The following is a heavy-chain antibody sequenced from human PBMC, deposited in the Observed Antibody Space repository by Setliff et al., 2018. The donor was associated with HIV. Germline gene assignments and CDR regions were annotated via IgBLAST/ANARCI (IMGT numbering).Heavy chain of an antibody. D-gene: IGHD2-15*01. Sequence: ASVKVSCKVSGYTFIDYYMHWVQQAPGKGLEWMGLVDPEDGETIYAEKFQGRVTITADTSTDTAYMELSSLRSEDTAVYYCATDPQKGGYYYYYMDVWGKGTTVTVSS. CDR2: VDPEDGET. J-gene: IGHJ6*03. V-gene: IGHV1-69-2*01. CDR1: GYTFIDYY. CDR3: ATDPQKGGYYYYYMDV.